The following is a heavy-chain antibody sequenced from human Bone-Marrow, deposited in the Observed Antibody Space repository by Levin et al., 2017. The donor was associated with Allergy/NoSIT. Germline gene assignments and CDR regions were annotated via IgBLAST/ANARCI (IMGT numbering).Heavy chain of an antibody. CDR3: AREGLWRSGETPPFDN. Sequence: PGGSLRLSCAASGFTFSRHAMNWVRQAPGKGLEWVAVISYDGSNKYYADSVKGRLTISRDNSKKTLYLQMNSLRAEDTAVYYCAREGLWRSGETPPFDNWGQGTLVTVSS. J-gene: IGHJ4*02. CDR1: GFTFSRHA. D-gene: IGHD3-10*01. V-gene: IGHV3-30-3*01. CDR2: ISYDGSNK.